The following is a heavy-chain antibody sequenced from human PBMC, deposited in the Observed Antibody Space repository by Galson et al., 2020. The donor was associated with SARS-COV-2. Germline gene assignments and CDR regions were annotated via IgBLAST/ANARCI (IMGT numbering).Heavy chain of an antibody. J-gene: IGHJ4*02. CDR1: GFSLSTSGVG. D-gene: IGHD2-15*01. CDR3: YLVVAATGLFDY. CDR2: IYWDDDK. Sequence: SGPTLVKPTQTLTLTCTFSGFSLSTSGVGVGWIRQPPGKALEWLALIYWDDDKRYSPSLKSRLTITKDTSKNQVVLTMTNMDPVDTATYYCYLVVAATGLFDYWGQGTLVTVSS. V-gene: IGHV2-5*02.